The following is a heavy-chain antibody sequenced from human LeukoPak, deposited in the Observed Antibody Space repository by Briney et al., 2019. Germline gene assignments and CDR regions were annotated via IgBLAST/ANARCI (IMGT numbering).Heavy chain of an antibody. J-gene: IGHJ4*02. D-gene: IGHD4-11*01. CDR3: ARGRNTVTLDY. CDR2: IYYSGST. CDR1: GDSISSSSYY. Sequence: SETLSLTCTVSGDSISSSSYYWGWIRQPPGKGLEWIGSIYYSGSTYYNPSLKSRVTISVDTSKNQFSLKLSSVTAADTAVYYCARGRNTVTLDYWGQGTLVTVSS. V-gene: IGHV4-39*07.